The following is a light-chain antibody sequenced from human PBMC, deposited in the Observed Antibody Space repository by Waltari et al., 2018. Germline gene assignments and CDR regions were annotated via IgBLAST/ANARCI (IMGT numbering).Light chain of an antibody. CDR3: QQSTSNT. V-gene: IGKV1-39*01. CDR2: AAS. CDR1: QSISSY. J-gene: IGKJ2*01. Sequence: DIQMTQSPSSLSASVGDRVTITCRASQSISSYLNWYQQKPGKAPKLLIYAASSLQSGVPSRFSGSGSGTDFTLTISSLQPEDFATYYCQQSTSNTFGQGTKLEIK.